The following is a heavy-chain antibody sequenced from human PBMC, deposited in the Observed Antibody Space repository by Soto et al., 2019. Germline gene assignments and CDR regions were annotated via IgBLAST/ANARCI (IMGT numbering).Heavy chain of an antibody. CDR1: GGSFSGYY. Sequence: KPSETLSLTCAVYGGSFSGYYWSWIRQPPGKGLEWIGEINHSGSTNYNPSLKSRVTISVDTSKNQFSLKLSSVTAADTAVYYCARGLARLTVMVRGVIPYGMDVWGQGTTVTVSS. CDR2: INHSGST. V-gene: IGHV4-34*01. D-gene: IGHD3-10*01. CDR3: ARGLARLTVMVRGVIPYGMDV. J-gene: IGHJ6*02.